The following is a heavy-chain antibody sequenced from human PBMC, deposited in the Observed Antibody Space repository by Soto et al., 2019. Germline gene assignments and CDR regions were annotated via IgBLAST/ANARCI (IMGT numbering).Heavy chain of an antibody. CDR3: VRGGNPYHYATSGPGTFDK. V-gene: IGHV4-30-4*01. CDR1: GDSVSGGDSY. Sequence: QVQLQESGPGLVKPSQTLSLTCTVSGDSVSGGDSYWSWIRQPPGNALEWIGYTSFSGYTSYTPSRKSRVTISVDMSKSQFSLRLTSVTAADTAIYYCVRGGNPYHYATSGPGTFDKWCQGTLVSVSS. J-gene: IGHJ4*02. CDR2: TSFSGYT. D-gene: IGHD3-22*01.